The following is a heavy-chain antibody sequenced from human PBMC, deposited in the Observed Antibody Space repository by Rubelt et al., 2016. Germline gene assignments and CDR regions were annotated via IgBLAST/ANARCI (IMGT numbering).Heavy chain of an antibody. CDR2: IYYSGST. V-gene: IGHV4-59*01. Sequence: WLTCTVSGGSISSYYWSWIRQPPGKGLEWIGYIYYSGSTHYNPSLKSRVTISVDTSKNQFSLKLSSVTAADPAVYYCARRPSRDAFDIWGRGTLVTVSS. J-gene: IGHJ2*01. CDR3: ARRPSRDAFDI. D-gene: IGHD3-16*01. CDR1: GGSISSYY.